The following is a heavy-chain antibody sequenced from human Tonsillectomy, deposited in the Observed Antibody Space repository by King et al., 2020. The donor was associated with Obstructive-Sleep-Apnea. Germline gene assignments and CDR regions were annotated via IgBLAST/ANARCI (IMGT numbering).Heavy chain of an antibody. CDR1: GYTFTGYY. CDR3: ARDIHTTYYDILTGHPAYYYGMDV. CDR2: INPNSGGT. D-gene: IGHD3-9*01. V-gene: IGHV1-2*04. Sequence: VQLVESGAEVKKPGASVKVSCKASGYTFTGYYMHWVRQAPGQGLEWMGWINPNSGGTNYAQKFQGWVTMTRDTSISTAYMELSRLRSDDTAVYYCARDIHTTYYDILTGHPAYYYGMDVWGQGTTVTVSS. J-gene: IGHJ6*02.